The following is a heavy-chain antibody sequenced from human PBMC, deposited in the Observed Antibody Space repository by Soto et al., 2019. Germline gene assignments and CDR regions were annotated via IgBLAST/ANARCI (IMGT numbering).Heavy chain of an antibody. D-gene: IGHD3-22*01. CDR3: ARSYYYDSSGYYPFDY. V-gene: IGHV5-10-1*01. J-gene: IGHJ4*02. CDR1: GYSFTIYW. Sequence: GESLKISCKGSGYSFTIYWISWVRQMPGKGLEWMGRIDPSDSYTNYSPSFQGHVTISADKSISTAYLQWSSLKASDTAMYYCARSYYYDSSGYYPFDYWGQGTLVTVSS. CDR2: IDPSDSYT.